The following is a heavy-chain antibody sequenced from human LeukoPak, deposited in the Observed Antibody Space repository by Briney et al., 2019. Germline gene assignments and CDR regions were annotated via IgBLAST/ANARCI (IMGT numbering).Heavy chain of an antibody. D-gene: IGHD6-19*01. CDR2: IWYDGSNK. CDR3: ARPYSSGYYFDY. CDR1: GFTFSSYG. J-gene: IGHJ4*02. V-gene: IGHV3-33*01. Sequence: GGSLRPSCAASGFTFSSYGMHWVRQAPGKGLEWVAVIWYDGSNKYYADSVKGRFTISRDNSKNTLYLQMNSLRAEDTAVYYCARPYSSGYYFDYWGQGTLVTVSS.